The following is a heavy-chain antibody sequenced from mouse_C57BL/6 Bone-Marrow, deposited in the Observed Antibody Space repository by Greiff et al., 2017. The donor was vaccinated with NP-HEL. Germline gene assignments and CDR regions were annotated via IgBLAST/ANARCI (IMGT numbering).Heavy chain of an antibody. CDR2: IWTGGGT. D-gene: IGHD2-3*01. CDR3: AGYDGYYHYAMDY. Sequence: VQLQESGPGLVAPSQSLSITCTVSGFSLTSYAISWVRQPPGKGLEWLGVIWTGGGTNYNSALKSRLSISKDNSKSQVFLKMNSLQTDDTARYYCAGYDGYYHYAMDYWGQGTSVTVSS. V-gene: IGHV2-9-1*01. J-gene: IGHJ4*01. CDR1: GFSLTSYA.